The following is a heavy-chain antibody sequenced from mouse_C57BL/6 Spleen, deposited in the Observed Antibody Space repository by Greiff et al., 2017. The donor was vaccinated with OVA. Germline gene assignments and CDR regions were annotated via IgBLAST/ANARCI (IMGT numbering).Heavy chain of an antibody. CDR1: GYTFTSYW. V-gene: IGHV1-69*01. J-gene: IGHJ2*01. CDR2: IDPSDSYT. D-gene: IGHD2-5*01. Sequence: QVQLQQPGAELVMPGASVKLSCKASGYTFTSYWMHWVKQRPGQGLEWIGEIDPSDSYTNYNQKFKGKSTLTVDKSSSTAYMQLSSPTSEDSAVYYCARWNYSNYGDYWGQGTTLTVSS. CDR3: ARWNYSNYGDY.